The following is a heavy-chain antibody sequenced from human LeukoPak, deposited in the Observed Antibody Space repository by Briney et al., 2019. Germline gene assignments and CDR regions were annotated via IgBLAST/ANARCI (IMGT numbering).Heavy chain of an antibody. J-gene: IGHJ4*02. CDR1: GGSISSYY. V-gene: IGHV4-59*01. Sequence: SQTLSLTCTVSGGSISSYYWSWIRQPPGKGLEWIGYIYYSGSTNYNPSLKSRVTISVDTSKNQFSLKLSSVTAADTAVYYCARGGRKYYYDSSGYYFDCWGQGTLVTVSS. D-gene: IGHD3-22*01. CDR3: ARGGRKYYYDSSGYYFDC. CDR2: IYYSGST.